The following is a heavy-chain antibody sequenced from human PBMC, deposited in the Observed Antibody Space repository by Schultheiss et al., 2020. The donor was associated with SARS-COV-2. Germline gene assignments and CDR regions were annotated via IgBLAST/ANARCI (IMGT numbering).Heavy chain of an antibody. CDR1: GGSFSGYY. CDR3: AREGGSYDHAFDI. CDR2: IYYGGST. D-gene: IGHD1-26*01. J-gene: IGHJ3*02. Sequence: SETLSLTCAVYGGSFSGYYWSWIRQHPGKGLEWIGYIYYGGSTFYNPSLKSRVTISVDRSKNQFSLKLSSVTAADTAVYYCAREGGSYDHAFDIWGQGTMVTVSS. V-gene: IGHV4-34*01.